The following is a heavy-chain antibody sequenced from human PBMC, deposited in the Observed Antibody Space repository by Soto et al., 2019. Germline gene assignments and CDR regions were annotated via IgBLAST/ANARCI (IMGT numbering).Heavy chain of an antibody. D-gene: IGHD6-6*01. CDR1: GFTFSSYA. J-gene: IGHJ4*02. CDR3: AKGSASARPYYFDS. CDR2: ITGSGGST. V-gene: IGHV3-23*01. Sequence: GGSLRLSCAASGFTFSSYAMSWVRQAPGKGLEWVSAITGSGGSTYYADSVKGRFTISRDNSKSTLYLQMNSLRVEDTGTYYWAKGSASARPYYFDSWGQGSLVNVSS.